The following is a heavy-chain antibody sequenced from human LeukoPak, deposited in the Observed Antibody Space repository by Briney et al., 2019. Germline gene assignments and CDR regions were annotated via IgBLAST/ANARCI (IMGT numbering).Heavy chain of an antibody. J-gene: IGHJ6*02. V-gene: IGHV3-30-3*01. CDR3: ARDRTVEPLLGLYYYYGMDV. D-gene: IGHD4-23*01. Sequence: GGSLRLSCAASGFTFSSYAMHWVRQAPGKGLEWVAVISYDGSNKYYADSVKGRFTISRDNSKNTLYLQMNSLRAEDTAVYYCARDRTVEPLLGLYYYYGMDVWGQGTTVTVSS. CDR2: ISYDGSNK. CDR1: GFTFSSYA.